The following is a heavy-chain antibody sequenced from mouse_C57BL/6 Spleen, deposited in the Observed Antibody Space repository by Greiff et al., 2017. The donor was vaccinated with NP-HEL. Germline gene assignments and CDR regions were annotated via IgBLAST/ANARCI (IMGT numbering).Heavy chain of an antibody. CDR1: GYTFTSYW. CDR3: ARFSMITRAMDY. Sequence: QVQLQQPGAELVMPGASVKLSCKASGYTFTSYWMHWVKQRPGQGLEWIGEIDPSDSYTNYNQKFKGKSTLTVDKSSSTAYMQLSSLTSEDSAVYYCARFSMITRAMDYWGQGTSVTVSS. D-gene: IGHD2-4*01. CDR2: IDPSDSYT. V-gene: IGHV1-69*01. J-gene: IGHJ4*01.